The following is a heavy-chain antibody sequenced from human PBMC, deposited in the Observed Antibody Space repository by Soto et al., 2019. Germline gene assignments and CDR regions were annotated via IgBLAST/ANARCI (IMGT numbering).Heavy chain of an antibody. Sequence: QLQLQESGPGLVKPSETLSLTCTVSGVSMSSLSYYWGWIRQPPGKGLEWIGSVYYSGSTYYNPSLKSRCSISVDTSKHQFSLKLTSVTAADTAVYYCARRTTSGWYSFDYWGQGTLVTVSS. V-gene: IGHV4-39*01. D-gene: IGHD6-19*01. CDR2: VYYSGST. CDR3: ARRTTSGWYSFDY. J-gene: IGHJ4*02. CDR1: GVSMSSLSYY.